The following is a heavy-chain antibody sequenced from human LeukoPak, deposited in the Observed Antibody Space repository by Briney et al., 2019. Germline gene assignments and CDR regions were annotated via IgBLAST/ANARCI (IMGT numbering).Heavy chain of an antibody. D-gene: IGHD3-22*01. CDR3: AREGYYDSSGQIDY. J-gene: IGHJ4*02. CDR1: GFTFSNYW. Sequence: GGSLRLSCAASGFTFSNYWMHWVRQAPGKGLVWVSHINSDGSGTAYADSVKGRFTISRDNAKNTLYLQMNSLRAVDTAVYYCAREGYYDSSGQIDYWGQGTLVTVSS. V-gene: IGHV3-74*03. CDR2: INSDGSGT.